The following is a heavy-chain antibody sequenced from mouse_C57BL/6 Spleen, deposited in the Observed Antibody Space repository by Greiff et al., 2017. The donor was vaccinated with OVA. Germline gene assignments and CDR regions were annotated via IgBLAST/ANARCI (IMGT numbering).Heavy chain of an antibody. D-gene: IGHD1-1*02. CDR2: IYPYDSET. V-gene: IGHV1-61*01. CDR1: GYTFTSYW. J-gene: IGHJ2*01. Sequence: QVQLQQPGAELVRPGSSVKLSCKASGYTFTSYWMDWVKQRPGQGLEWIGNIYPYDSETHYNQKFKDKATLTVDKSSSTAYMQLSSQTSEDSAVYYSARRWGALYYYGDWGTGTTLTVSS. CDR3: ARRWGALYYYGD.